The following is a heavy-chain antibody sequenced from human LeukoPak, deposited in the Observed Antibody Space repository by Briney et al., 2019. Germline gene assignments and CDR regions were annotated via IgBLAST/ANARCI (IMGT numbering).Heavy chain of an antibody. V-gene: IGHV3-30*18. Sequence: GGSLRLSCAASGFTFCSYVMHWVRQAPGKGLGWVAVISYDGSNKYYADSVKGRFTISRDNSKNTLYLQMNSLRAEDTAVYYCAKDSSYYYDSNGYFDYWGQGTLVTVSS. CDR1: GFTFCSYV. CDR2: ISYDGSNK. J-gene: IGHJ4*02. D-gene: IGHD3-22*01. CDR3: AKDSSYYYDSNGYFDY.